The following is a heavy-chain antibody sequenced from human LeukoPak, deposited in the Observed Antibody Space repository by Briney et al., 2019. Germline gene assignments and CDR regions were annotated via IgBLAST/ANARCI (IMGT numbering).Heavy chain of an antibody. CDR1: GCTFTSYY. V-gene: IGHV1-46*01. D-gene: IGHD3-9*01. Sequence: ASVKVSCKASGCTFTSYYMHWVRQAPGQGLEWMGIINPSGGSTSYAQKFQGRVTMTRGTSTSTVYMELSSLRSEDTAVYYCARANHYDILTGYSDDAFDIWGQGTMVTVSS. J-gene: IGHJ3*02. CDR2: INPSGGST. CDR3: ARANHYDILTGYSDDAFDI.